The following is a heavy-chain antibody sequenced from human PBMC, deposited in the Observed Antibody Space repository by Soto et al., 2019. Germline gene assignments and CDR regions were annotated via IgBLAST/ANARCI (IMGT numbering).Heavy chain of an antibody. D-gene: IGHD1-1*01. CDR3: AREGRGTTGTDQYYYYYGMDV. Sequence: SETLSLTCTVSGGSISRYYWSWIRQPPGKGLEWIGYIYYSGSTNYNPSLKSRVTISVDTSKNQFSRKLSSVTAADTAVYYCAREGRGTTGTDQYYYYYGMDVWGQGTTVTVSS. CDR2: IYYSGST. J-gene: IGHJ6*02. V-gene: IGHV4-59*01. CDR1: GGSISRYY.